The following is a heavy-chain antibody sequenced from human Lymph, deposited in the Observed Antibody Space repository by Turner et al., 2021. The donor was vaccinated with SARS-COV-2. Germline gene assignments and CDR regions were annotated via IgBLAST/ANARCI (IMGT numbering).Heavy chain of an antibody. J-gene: IGHJ6*02. V-gene: IGHV3-30-3*01. CDR3: ARAYSGSYYYGMDV. Sequence: QVQLVESGGGVVQPGRSLRLSCAASGFTFSSYAMHWVRQAPGKGLEWVAVISYDGNNKYYADSVKGRFTISRDNSKNTLYLQMNSLRAEDAAVYYCARAYSGSYYYGMDVWGQGTTVTVS. CDR2: ISYDGNNK. D-gene: IGHD1-26*01. CDR1: GFTFSSYA.